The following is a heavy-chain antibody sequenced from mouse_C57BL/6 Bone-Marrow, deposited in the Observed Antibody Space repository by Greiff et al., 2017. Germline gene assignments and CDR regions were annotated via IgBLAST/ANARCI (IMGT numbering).Heavy chain of an antibody. Sequence: VHLVESGAGLVKPGPSVNISCNASGYTFTDGYYNCGKRQPRRGIQECGKYVRGSGSNNYNETFKGKATLTADKSSSTSYMQLISLTSEDSAVYFCASPFESGYAMAYWGQGTSVTVSS. CDR3: ASPFESGYAMAY. D-gene: IGHD1-3*01. CDR1: GYTFTDGY. CDR2: YVRGSGSN. V-gene: IGHV1-77*01. J-gene: IGHJ4*01.